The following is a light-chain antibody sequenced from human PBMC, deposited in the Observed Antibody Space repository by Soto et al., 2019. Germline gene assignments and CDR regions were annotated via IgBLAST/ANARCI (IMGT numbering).Light chain of an antibody. V-gene: IGKV3-20*01. CDR1: QSISSNF. CDR2: GAS. Sequence: EIVLTQSPGALSLSPGEGATLSCRASQSISSNFLAWYQQKRGQAPRLLIHGASSRATGIPDRFSGSGSGTDFTLTISRLEPEDSAVYFCQHYSSQTFGQGTKVDIK. J-gene: IGKJ1*01. CDR3: QHYSSQT.